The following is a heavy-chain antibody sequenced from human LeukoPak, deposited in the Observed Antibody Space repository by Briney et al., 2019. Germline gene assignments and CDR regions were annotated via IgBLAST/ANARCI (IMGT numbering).Heavy chain of an antibody. Sequence: SETLSVTCAVYGGSFSGYYWSWIRQPPGKGLEGIGEINHSGSTNYNRSLKSRGTISVDTSKQQSSLKLTSVLVADTALYYCARETSQKGAHYMDVWGKGTTVTISS. CDR2: INHSGST. CDR3: ARETSQKGAHYMDV. J-gene: IGHJ6*03. CDR1: GGSFSGYY. V-gene: IGHV4-34*01. D-gene: IGHD3-16*01.